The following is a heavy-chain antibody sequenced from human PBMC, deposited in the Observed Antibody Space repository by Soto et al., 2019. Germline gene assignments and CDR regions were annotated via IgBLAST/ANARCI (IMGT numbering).Heavy chain of an antibody. CDR2: IYYSGST. CDR1: GGSISRGDYY. V-gene: IGHV4-30-4*01. D-gene: IGHD2-2*01. J-gene: IGHJ4*02. CDR3: ARVADIVVVPAAPYFDY. Sequence: SETLSITCTVSGGSISRGDYYWSWIRQPPGKGLEWIGYIYYSGSTYYNPSLKSRVTISVDTSKNQFSLNLSSVTAADTAVYYCARVADIVVVPAAPYFDYWGQGTLVTVSS.